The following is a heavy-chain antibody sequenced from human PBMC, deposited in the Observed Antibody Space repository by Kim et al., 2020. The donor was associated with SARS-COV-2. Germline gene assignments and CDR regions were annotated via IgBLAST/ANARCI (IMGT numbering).Heavy chain of an antibody. J-gene: IGHJ5*02. CDR1: GFTFSSYG. CDR3: AKEGIAAAGTAYFNWFDP. Sequence: GGSLRLSCAASGFTFSSYGMHWVRQAPGKGLEWVAVISYDGSNKYYADSVKGRFTISRDNSKNTLYLQMNSLRAEDTAVYYCAKEGIAAAGTAYFNWFDP. CDR2: ISYDGSNK. V-gene: IGHV3-30*18. D-gene: IGHD6-13*01.